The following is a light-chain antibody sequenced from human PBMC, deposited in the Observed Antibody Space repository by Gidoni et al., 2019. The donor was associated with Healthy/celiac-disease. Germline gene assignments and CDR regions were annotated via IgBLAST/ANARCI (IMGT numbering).Light chain of an antibody. Sequence: VSESPGKTVTISCTGSSGSIASNYVQWYQQRPGSAPTTVIYEDNQRPSGVPDRFSGSIDSSSNSASLTISGLKTEDEADYYCQSYDSSNQVFGTGTKVTVL. J-gene: IGLJ1*01. CDR3: QSYDSSNQV. CDR1: SGSIASNY. V-gene: IGLV6-57*02. CDR2: EDN.